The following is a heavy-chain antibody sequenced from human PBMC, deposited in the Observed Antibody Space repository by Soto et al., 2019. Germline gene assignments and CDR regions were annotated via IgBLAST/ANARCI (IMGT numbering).Heavy chain of an antibody. J-gene: IGHJ4*02. Sequence: EVQLVESGGGLVQPGGSLKLSCAASGFTFSGSAMHWVRQASGKGLEWVGRIRSKANSYATAYAASVKGRFTISRDDKKNTAYLQIISLKTEDTDGYYFTGHIDYGETGLGCWGQGTLDTVSS. D-gene: IGHD4-17*01. CDR1: GFTFSGSA. V-gene: IGHV3-73*02. CDR3: TGHIDYGETGLGC. CDR2: IRSKANSYAT.